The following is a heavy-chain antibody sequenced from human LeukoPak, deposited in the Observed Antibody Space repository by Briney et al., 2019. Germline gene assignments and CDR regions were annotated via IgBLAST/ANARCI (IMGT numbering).Heavy chain of an antibody. V-gene: IGHV4-59*01. CDR1: GGSISSYY. Sequence: PSETLSLTCTVSGGSISSYYWTWLRQPPGKGLEWIGYIYYSGNTNYNPSLKTRVTISVDTSKNQFSLRLNSVTAADTAIYYCAKSISGGTWNWFDPWGQGTLVTVSS. CDR2: IYYSGNT. CDR3: AKSISGGTWNWFDP. D-gene: IGHD2-15*01. J-gene: IGHJ5*02.